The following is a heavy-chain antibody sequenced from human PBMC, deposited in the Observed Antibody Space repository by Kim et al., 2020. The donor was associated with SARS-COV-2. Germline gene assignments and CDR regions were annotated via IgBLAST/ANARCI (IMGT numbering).Heavy chain of an antibody. J-gene: IGHJ4*02. CDR3: ARRGSSWYSQIDY. D-gene: IGHD6-13*01. Sequence: GGSLRLSCAASGFTFSDYYMSWIRQAPGKGLEWVSYISSSSTYTNYAYSVKGRFTISRDNAENSLYLQMNSLRAEDTAVYYCARRGSSWYSQIDYWGQGT. V-gene: IGHV3-11*03. CDR2: ISSSSTYT. CDR1: GFTFSDYY.